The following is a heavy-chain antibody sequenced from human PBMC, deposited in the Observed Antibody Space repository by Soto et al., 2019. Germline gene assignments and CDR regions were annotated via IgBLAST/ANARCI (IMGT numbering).Heavy chain of an antibody. V-gene: IGHV3-15*01. CDR2: IKSKTDGGTT. CDR3: TTVVYGYDLHYFDY. CDR1: GFTFSNAW. D-gene: IGHD5-18*01. J-gene: IGHJ4*02. Sequence: EVQLVESGGGLVKPGGSLRLSCAASGFTFSNAWMSWVRQALGKGLEWVGRIKSKTDGGTTDYAAPVKGRFTISRDDSKNPLYRQMNSLKTEDTAVYYCTTVVYGYDLHYFDYWGQGTLVTVSS.